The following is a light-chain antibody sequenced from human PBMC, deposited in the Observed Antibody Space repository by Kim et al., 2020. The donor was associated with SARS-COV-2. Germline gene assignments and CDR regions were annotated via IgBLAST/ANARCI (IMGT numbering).Light chain of an antibody. CDR3: QQYNTWPPYT. CDR1: QSVRTN. J-gene: IGKJ2*01. V-gene: IGKV3D-15*01. Sequence: SPGERATFSCRASQSVRTNLAWYQQKRGQAPRLLIYGASTRAIGIPARFSGSGSGTEFTLTITSLQSEDFAVYFCQQYNTWPPYTFGQGTQLEI. CDR2: GAS.